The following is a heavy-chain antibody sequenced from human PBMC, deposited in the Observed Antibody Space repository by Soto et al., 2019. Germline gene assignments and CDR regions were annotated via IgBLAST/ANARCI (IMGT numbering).Heavy chain of an antibody. Sequence: PGGSLRLSCAASGFTFSSYAMSWVRQAPGKGLEWVSAISGSGGSTYYADSVKGRFTISRDNSKNTLYLQMNSLRAEDTAVYYCAKDLGYYDSSGYYDPDYWGQGTLVTVSS. D-gene: IGHD3-22*01. CDR2: ISGSGGST. CDR3: AKDLGYYDSSGYYDPDY. CDR1: GFTFSSYA. V-gene: IGHV3-23*01. J-gene: IGHJ4*02.